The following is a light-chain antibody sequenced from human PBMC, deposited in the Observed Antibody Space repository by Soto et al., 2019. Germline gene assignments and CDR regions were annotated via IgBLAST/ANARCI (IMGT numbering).Light chain of an antibody. Sequence: QPVLTQPPSVSGAPGQRVTIFCTGSSSNIGAGYDVHWYQQLPGTAPKLLIHGNSNRPSGVPDRFSGSKSGTSASLAITGLQAEDEADYYCQSYDISLSVVFGGGTKVTVL. CDR2: GNS. CDR1: SSNIGAGYD. CDR3: QSYDISLSVV. V-gene: IGLV1-40*01. J-gene: IGLJ2*01.